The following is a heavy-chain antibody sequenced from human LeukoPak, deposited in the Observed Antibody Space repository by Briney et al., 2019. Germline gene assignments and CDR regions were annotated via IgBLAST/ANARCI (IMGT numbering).Heavy chain of an antibody. V-gene: IGHV1-18*01. J-gene: IGHJ6*03. CDR3: ARDQVGATNRYYYYYMDV. CDR2: ISAYNGNT. Sequence: GASVKVSCKASGYTFTSYGISWVRQAPGQGLEWMGWISAYNGNTNYAQKLQGRVTMTTDTSTSTAYMELRSLRSDDTAVYYCARDQVGATNRYYYYYMDVWGKGTTVTVSS. D-gene: IGHD1-26*01. CDR1: GYTFTSYG.